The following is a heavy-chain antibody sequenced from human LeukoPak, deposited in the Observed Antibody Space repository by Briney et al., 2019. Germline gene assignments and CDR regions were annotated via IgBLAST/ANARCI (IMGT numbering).Heavy chain of an antibody. Sequence: ASVKVSCKASGYTFSNYAISWVRQAPGQGLEWMGWINPNSGGTNYAQKFQGRVTMTRDTSISTAYMELSRLRSDDTAVYYCASHIVGATSDFDYWGQGTLVTVSS. D-gene: IGHD1-26*01. V-gene: IGHV1-2*02. J-gene: IGHJ4*02. CDR3: ASHIVGATSDFDY. CDR2: INPNSGGT. CDR1: GYTFSNYA.